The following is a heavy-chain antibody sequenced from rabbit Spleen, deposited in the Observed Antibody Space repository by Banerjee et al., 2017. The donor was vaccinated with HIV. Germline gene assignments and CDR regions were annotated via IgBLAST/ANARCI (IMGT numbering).Heavy chain of an antibody. Sequence: QLKESGGGLVQPGGSLKLSCKASGFDFGTYYMSWVRQAPGKGLEWIGYIDPVFGIAVYASWVNGRFTISSHNAQNTLYLQLNSLTAADTATYFCARDMGVAAGYYFNLWGPGTLVTVS. CDR2: IDPVFGIA. V-gene: IGHV1S7*01. D-gene: IGHD4-1*01. J-gene: IGHJ4*01. CDR1: GFDFGTYY. CDR3: ARDMGVAAGYYFNL.